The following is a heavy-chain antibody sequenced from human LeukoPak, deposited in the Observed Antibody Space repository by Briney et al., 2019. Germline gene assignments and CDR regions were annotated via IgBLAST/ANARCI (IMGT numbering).Heavy chain of an antibody. CDR1: GYTFTSYG. CDR3: ARDSPTTGCFDY. D-gene: IGHD1-1*01. V-gene: IGHV1-8*02. J-gene: IGHJ4*02. Sequence: ASVKVSCKASGYTFTSYGINWMRQAPGQGPEWVGWMNPNSGNTGYAQTFQGKLTMTRNTSIKTAYMELSSLRSEDTAVYYCARDSPTTGCFDYWGQGTLVTVSS. CDR2: MNPNSGNT.